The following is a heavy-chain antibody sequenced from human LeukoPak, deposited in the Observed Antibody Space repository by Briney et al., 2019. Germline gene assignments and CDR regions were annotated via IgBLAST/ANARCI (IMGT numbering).Heavy chain of an antibody. J-gene: IGHJ4*02. D-gene: IGHD3-10*01. CDR2: IYPGDSDI. V-gene: IGHV5-51*07. Sequence: GESLKISSKLSGYSFTTYFTGWVHQMPGKGLECMGVIYPGDSDIRYSPSFQGQVTISADKSISTAYLQWSSLKASDTAMYYCARLTGIRMVRGLNTKPLYFEYWGQGTLVTVSS. CDR1: GYSFTTYF. CDR3: ARLTGIRMVRGLNTKPLYFEY.